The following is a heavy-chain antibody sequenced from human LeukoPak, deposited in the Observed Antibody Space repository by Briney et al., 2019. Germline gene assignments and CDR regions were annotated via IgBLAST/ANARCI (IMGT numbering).Heavy chain of an antibody. CDR1: GFTFSSYA. Sequence: GGSLRLSCAASGFTFSSYAMHWVRQAPGKGLEWAAVISYDGSNKYYADSVKGRFTISRDNSKNTLYLQMNSLRAEDTAVYYCAKESGNDWSYDYWGQGTLVTVSS. CDR3: AKESGNDWSYDY. CDR2: ISYDGSNK. J-gene: IGHJ4*02. D-gene: IGHD4-23*01. V-gene: IGHV3-30-3*01.